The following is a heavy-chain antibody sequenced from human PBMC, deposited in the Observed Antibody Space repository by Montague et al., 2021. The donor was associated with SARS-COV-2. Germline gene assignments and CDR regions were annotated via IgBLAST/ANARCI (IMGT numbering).Heavy chain of an antibody. CDR3: ELHPYGDYEDY. V-gene: IGHV3-74*01. D-gene: IGHD4-17*01. Sequence: SRRLSWSASGFTFSNYWMHWVRQAPGKGLVWVSRTSSVDSSTIYADSVKGRFTVSRDSAKNTLYLQMSSLRAEDTAVYYCELHPYGDYEDYWGQGTLVTVSS. CDR1: GFTFSNYW. J-gene: IGHJ4*02. CDR2: TSSVDSST.